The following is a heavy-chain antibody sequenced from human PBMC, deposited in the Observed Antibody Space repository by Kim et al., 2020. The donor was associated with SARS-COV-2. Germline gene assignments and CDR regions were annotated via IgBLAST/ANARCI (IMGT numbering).Heavy chain of an antibody. V-gene: IGHV4-59*01. Sequence: SETLSLTCTVSGDSISSYYWSWIRQPPGKGLEWIGYIYYSGSTNYNPSLKSRVTISVDTSKNQFSLKLSSVTAADTAVYYCARHSDSSSSAIFDYWGQGTLVTVSS. CDR1: GDSISSYY. D-gene: IGHD6-6*01. J-gene: IGHJ4*02. CDR2: IYYSGST. CDR3: ARHSDSSSSAIFDY.